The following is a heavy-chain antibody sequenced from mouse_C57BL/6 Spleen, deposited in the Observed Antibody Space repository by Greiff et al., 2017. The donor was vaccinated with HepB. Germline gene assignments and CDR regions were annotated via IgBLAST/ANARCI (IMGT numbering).Heavy chain of an antibody. CDR2: ISDGGSYT. J-gene: IGHJ2*01. Sequence: EVKVEESGGGLVKPGGSLKLSCAASGFTFSSYAMSWVRQTPEKRLEWVATISDGGSYTYYPDNVKGRFTISRDNAKNNLYLQMSHLKSEDTAMYYCARDHGSSYGDYWGQGTTLTVSS. CDR1: GFTFSSYA. CDR3: ARDHGSSYGDY. D-gene: IGHD1-1*01. V-gene: IGHV5-4*01.